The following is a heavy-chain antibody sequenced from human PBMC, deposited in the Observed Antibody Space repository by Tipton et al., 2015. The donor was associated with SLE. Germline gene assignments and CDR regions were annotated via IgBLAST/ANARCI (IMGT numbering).Heavy chain of an antibody. V-gene: IGHV3-23*01. CDR2: ISGSGGST. CDR1: GFTFSSYA. CDR3: ANSVGDSSGYFFDY. D-gene: IGHD3-22*01. J-gene: IGHJ4*02. Sequence: SLRLSCSASGFTFSSYAMHWVRQAPGKGLEWVSAISGSGGSTYYADSVKGRFTISRDNSKNTLYLQMNSLRAEDTAVYYCANSVGDSSGYFFDYWGQGTLVTVSS.